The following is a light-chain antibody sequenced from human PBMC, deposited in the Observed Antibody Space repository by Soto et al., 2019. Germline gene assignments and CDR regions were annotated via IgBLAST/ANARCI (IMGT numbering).Light chain of an antibody. V-gene: IGLV2-8*01. CDR3: CSYAGTKYYV. CDR2: EVT. J-gene: IGLJ1*01. Sequence: QSALTQPPSASGSLGQSGTISCTGTSSDIGRYEFVSWYQHHPGKAPKLIIYEVTERPSGVPDRFSGSKSGNTASLTVSGLQADDEADYFCCSYAGTKYYVFGTGTQLTVL. CDR1: SSDIGRYEF.